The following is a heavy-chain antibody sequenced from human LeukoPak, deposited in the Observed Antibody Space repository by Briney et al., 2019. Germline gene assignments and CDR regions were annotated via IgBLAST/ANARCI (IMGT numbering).Heavy chain of an antibody. Sequence: SETLSLTCIVSSGSINNHYWSWIRQPPGKGLEWIGYIYNSWNTNYNPSLQSRVTISMDASGKQFSLNLTSVTAADTAVYYCARDQIGYGLDYWGQGTLVTVSS. D-gene: IGHD5-18*01. CDR2: IYNSWNT. V-gene: IGHV4-59*11. CDR3: ARDQIGYGLDY. CDR1: SGSINNHY. J-gene: IGHJ4*02.